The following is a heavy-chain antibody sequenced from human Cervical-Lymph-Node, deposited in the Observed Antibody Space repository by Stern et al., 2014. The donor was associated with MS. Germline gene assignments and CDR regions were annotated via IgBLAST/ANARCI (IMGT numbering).Heavy chain of an antibody. J-gene: IGHJ4*02. D-gene: IGHD3-22*01. CDR1: GFTFDDYV. CDR3: AKVASSGCLDY. Sequence: EVQLVESGGGLVQPGRSLRLSCAASGFTFDDYVMNWVRQAPGKGLEWVSGISWNSGSIGYADSVKGRFTISRDNAKNSLYLQMNRLRAEDTALYYCAKVASSGCLDYWGQGTLVTVSS. V-gene: IGHV3-9*01. CDR2: ISWNSGSI.